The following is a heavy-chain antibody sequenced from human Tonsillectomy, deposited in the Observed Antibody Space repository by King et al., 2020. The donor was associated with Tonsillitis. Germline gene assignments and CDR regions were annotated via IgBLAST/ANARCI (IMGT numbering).Heavy chain of an antibody. CDR2: VYHSGLT. CDR3: ARDRDGYNNGGGAFDV. V-gene: IGHV4-4*02. Sequence: QLQESGPGLVKPSGTLSLTCAVSGGSINSRDWWSWVRQPPGKGLEWIGEVYHSGLTHYNPSLKSRVTISLDNSKNPFSLNLSSVTAADTAVYYCARDRDGYNNGGGAFDVWGQGTMVSVSS. D-gene: IGHD5-24*01. J-gene: IGHJ3*01. CDR1: GGSINSRDW.